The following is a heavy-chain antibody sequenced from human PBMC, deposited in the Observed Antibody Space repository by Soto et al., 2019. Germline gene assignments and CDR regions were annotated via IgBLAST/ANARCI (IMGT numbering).Heavy chain of an antibody. D-gene: IGHD6-13*01. CDR2: ISGSGGSS. Sequence: EVQLLESGGALEHPGGSLRLSCAAAGFAFSTYAMTWVRQAPGKGLEWDSVISGSGGSSYYAASVKGRFTISRDNSKNTLFLQMNGLRAEDTAVYYCAKVTKRAAAGRYEYYKYGMDVWGQGTTVTVSS. CDR3: AKVTKRAAAGRYEYYKYGMDV. CDR1: GFAFSTYA. V-gene: IGHV3-23*01. J-gene: IGHJ6*02.